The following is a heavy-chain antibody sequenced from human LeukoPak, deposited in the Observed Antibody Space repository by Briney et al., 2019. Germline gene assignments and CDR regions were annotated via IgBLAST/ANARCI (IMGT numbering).Heavy chain of an antibody. Sequence: ASVKVSCKASGYPSSAHFLNWVRQAPGQGLEWMGVINPSGDSTTYAQNFQGRVTMTRDTSTSTVYMELRSLRSEDTAIYYCAKLATSDTGETYWGQGTLVTVSS. CDR1: GYPSSAHF. CDR2: INPSGDST. D-gene: IGHD3-16*01. CDR3: AKLATSDTGETY. V-gene: IGHV1-46*01. J-gene: IGHJ4*02.